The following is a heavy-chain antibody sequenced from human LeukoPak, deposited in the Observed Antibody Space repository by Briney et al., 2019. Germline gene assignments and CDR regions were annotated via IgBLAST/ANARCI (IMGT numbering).Heavy chain of an antibody. CDR1: GFTFSSYA. V-gene: IGHV3-30-3*01. CDR3: ARGDYGLDY. Sequence: GGSLRLSCAASGFTFSSYAMHWVRQAPGEGLEWVAVISYDGSNKYYADSVKGRFTISRDNSKNTLYLQMNSLRAEDTAVYYCARGDYGLDYWGQGTLVTVSS. J-gene: IGHJ4*02. CDR2: ISYDGSNK. D-gene: IGHD4-17*01.